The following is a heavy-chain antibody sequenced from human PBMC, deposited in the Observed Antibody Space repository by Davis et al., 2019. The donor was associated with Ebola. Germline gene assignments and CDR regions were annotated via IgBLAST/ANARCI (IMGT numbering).Heavy chain of an antibody. CDR1: GFTVNSNY. V-gene: IGHV3-66*01. CDR3: ARADSSSGSIDY. D-gene: IGHD3-22*01. Sequence: GESLKISCAASGFTVNSNYMGWVRQAPGKGLEWVSVIYISDITYYADSVKGRFTISRDNSKNTLYLQMNSLRAEDTAVYFCARADSSSGSIDYWGQGTLVTVSS. J-gene: IGHJ4*02. CDR2: IYISDIT.